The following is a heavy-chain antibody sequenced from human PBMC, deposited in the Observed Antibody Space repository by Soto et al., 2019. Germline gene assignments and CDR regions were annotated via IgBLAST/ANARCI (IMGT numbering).Heavy chain of an antibody. V-gene: IGHV1-46*01. CDR2: IYAGSVNV. CDR1: GYTFTSYS. J-gene: IGHJ4*02. Sequence: ASVKVSCKASGYTFTSYSMHWVRQAPGQRLEWMGTIYAGSVNVAYAQKFEGRVTMTKDTSTSTVYMELNSLTSEDTAVYYCARDPQIFDHWGQGTLVTSPQ. CDR3: ARDPQIFDH.